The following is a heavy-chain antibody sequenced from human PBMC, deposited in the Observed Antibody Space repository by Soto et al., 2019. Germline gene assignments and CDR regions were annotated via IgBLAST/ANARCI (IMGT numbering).Heavy chain of an antibody. CDR1: GFTFSSYA. V-gene: IGHV3-23*01. J-gene: IGHJ4*02. D-gene: IGHD5-12*01. CDR2: ISGSGGST. CDR3: AKDLSEEYSGYDFGYYFDY. Sequence: GGSLRLSCAASGFTFSSYAMSWVRQAPGKGLEWVSAISGSGGSTYYADSVKGRFTISRDNSKNTLYLQMNSLRAEDTAVYYCAKDLSEEYSGYDFGYYFDYGGQGTRVTVPS.